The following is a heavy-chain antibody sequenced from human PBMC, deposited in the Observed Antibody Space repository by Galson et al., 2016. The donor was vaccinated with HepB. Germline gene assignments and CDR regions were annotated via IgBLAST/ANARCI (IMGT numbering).Heavy chain of an antibody. Sequence: SLRLSCAASGFSFSDYVMHWVRQAPGKGLAWIAVIWFDASNKFYADSVKGRFTLSRDNSRNTVSLQMNSLRAEDTALYYCAKGDAEGPITYALDVWGHGKMVTVSS. CDR1: GFSFSDYV. D-gene: IGHD1-20*01. CDR2: IWFDASNK. V-gene: IGHV3-33*06. CDR3: AKGDAEGPITYALDV. J-gene: IGHJ3*01.